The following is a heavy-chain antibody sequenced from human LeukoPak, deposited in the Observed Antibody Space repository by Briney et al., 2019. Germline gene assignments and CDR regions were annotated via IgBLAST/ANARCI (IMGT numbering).Heavy chain of an antibody. D-gene: IGHD3-9*01. J-gene: IGHJ6*02. CDR2: ISAYNGNT. V-gene: IGHV1-18*01. CDR3: ARGPPYYDILTGYYPPGYFSYYYYGMDV. Sequence: GASVKVSCKGSGYAFSGYSMNWVRQAPGQGLEWMGWISAYNGNTNYAQKLQGRVTMTTDTSTSTAYMELRSLRSDDTAVYYCARGPPYYDILTGYYPPGYFSYYYYGMDVWGQGTTVTVSS. CDR1: GYAFSGYS.